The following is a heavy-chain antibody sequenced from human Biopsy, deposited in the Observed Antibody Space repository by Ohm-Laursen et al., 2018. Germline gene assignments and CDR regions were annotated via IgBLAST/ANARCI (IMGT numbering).Heavy chain of an antibody. Sequence: GSWVKASCNASEYTVTDYYVHWVRQAPGQGFEWMGWINPKSGVANHAQNFQGRVSMTRETSISTVYLELSGLRSDDTAVYYCARDMTVTARPYYYSGVDVWGPGTRVTVSS. CDR2: INPKSGVA. V-gene: IGHV1-2*02. CDR1: EYTVTDYY. CDR3: ARDMTVTARPYYYSGVDV. J-gene: IGHJ6*02. D-gene: IGHD4-17*01.